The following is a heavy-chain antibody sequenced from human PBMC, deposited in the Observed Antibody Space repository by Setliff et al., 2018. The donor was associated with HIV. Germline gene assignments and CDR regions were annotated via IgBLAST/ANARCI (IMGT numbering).Heavy chain of an antibody. V-gene: IGHV4-39*01. J-gene: IGHJ5*02. CDR1: GGSISSSSYY. Sequence: SETLSLTCTVSGGSISSSSYYWGWIRQPPGKGLEWIGSIYYSGSTYYNPSLKSRVTISVDTSKNQFSLKLSSVTAADTAVYYCARHGLLWFGAGYNWFDPWGQGTLGTVSS. CDR3: ARHGLLWFGAGYNWFDP. D-gene: IGHD3-10*01. CDR2: IYYSGST.